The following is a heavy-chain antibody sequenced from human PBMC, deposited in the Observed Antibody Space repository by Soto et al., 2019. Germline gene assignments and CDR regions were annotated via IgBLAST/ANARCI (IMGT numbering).Heavy chain of an antibody. CDR3: AGVLEGDSLYDYIWGSYRRTKYFDY. J-gene: IGHJ4*02. D-gene: IGHD3-16*02. CDR1: CGSISSSSYY. CDR2: IYYSGST. Sequence: PSETLSLTCTVSCGSISSSSYYWGWIRQPPGKGLEWIGSIYYSGSTYYNPSLKSRVTISVDTSKNQFSLKLSSVTAADTAVYYCAGVLEGDSLYDYIWGSYRRTKYFDYWGQGTLVTSPQ. V-gene: IGHV4-39*01.